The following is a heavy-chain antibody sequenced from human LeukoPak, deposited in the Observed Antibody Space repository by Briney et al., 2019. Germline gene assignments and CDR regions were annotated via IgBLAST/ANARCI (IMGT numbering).Heavy chain of an antibody. J-gene: IGHJ5*02. D-gene: IGHD3-3*02. CDR3: AGFDISGHSFKS. CDR1: GVSISSYY. CDR2: IYYSGST. V-gene: IGHV4-59*01. Sequence: PSETLSLTCTVSGVSISSYYWSLIRQPPGKGLEWIGYIYYSGSTNYNPSLKSRVTISGDTSRNQFYLKLSSVTAADAPVYYCAGFDISGHSFKSWGQGTLVTVSS.